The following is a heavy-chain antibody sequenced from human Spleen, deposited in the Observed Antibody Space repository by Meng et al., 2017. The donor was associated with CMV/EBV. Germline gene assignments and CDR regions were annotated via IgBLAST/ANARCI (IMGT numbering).Heavy chain of an antibody. J-gene: IGHJ4*02. CDR1: GYTFTVYA. CDR2: INAGKGHT. Sequence: QVQLVQSGSELTKPGASVKVSCKASGYTFTVYAIHWVRQAPGQRLEWMGWINAGKGHTRFSEKFQGRVTITRDTSASTANMELSSLRFEDTAVYYCARGPLDGSGYYPDYWGQGTLVTVSS. D-gene: IGHD3-22*01. V-gene: IGHV1-3*01. CDR3: ARGPLDGSGYYPDY.